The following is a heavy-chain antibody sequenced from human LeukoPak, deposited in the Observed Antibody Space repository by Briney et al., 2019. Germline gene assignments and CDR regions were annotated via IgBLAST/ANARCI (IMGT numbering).Heavy chain of an antibody. J-gene: IGHJ4*02. V-gene: IGHV3-33*06. CDR1: GFTFSSYG. D-gene: IGHD3-22*01. CDR3: AKITISGYYYPAGVDY. CDR2: IWYDGSKK. Sequence: PGRSLRLSCAASGFTFSSYGMHWVRQAPGKGLEWVAVIWYDGSKKYYLDSVKGRFTISRDTSKNTLYLQMNSLRTEDTAVYYCAKITISGYYYPAGVDYWGQGTLVTVSS.